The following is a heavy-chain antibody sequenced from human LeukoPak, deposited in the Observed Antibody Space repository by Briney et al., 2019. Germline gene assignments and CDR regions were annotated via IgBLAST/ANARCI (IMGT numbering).Heavy chain of an antibody. Sequence: PGGSLRLSCAASGFTFDDYAMHWVRQAPGKGLEWVSGISWNSGYIGYADSVKGRFTISRDNSKNTLYLQMNSLRAEDTAVYYCARDTRDYDFWSGYWNWGQGTLVTVSS. V-gene: IGHV3-9*01. CDR2: ISWNSGYI. D-gene: IGHD3-3*01. J-gene: IGHJ4*02. CDR3: ARDTRDYDFWSGYWN. CDR1: GFTFDDYA.